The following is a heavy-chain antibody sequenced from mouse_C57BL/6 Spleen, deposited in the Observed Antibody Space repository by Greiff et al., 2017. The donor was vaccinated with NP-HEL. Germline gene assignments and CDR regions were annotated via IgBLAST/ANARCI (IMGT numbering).Heavy chain of an antibody. V-gene: IGHV1-9*01. CDR3: ASPVGDYYGSSDWYFDV. Sequence: QVHVKQSGAELMKPGASVKLSCKATGYTFTGYWIEWVKQRPGHGLEWIGEILPGSGSTNYNEKFKGKATFTADTSSNTAYMQLSSLTTEDSAIYYCASPVGDYYGSSDWYFDVWGTGTTVTVSS. CDR2: ILPGSGST. D-gene: IGHD1-1*01. J-gene: IGHJ1*03. CDR1: GYTFTGYW.